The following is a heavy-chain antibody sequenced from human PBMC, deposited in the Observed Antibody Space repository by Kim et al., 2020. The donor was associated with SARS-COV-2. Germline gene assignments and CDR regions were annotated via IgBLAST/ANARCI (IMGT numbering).Heavy chain of an antibody. V-gene: IGHV1-3*01. D-gene: IGHD6-13*01. Sequence: KFQGRVTITRDTSASTADMELSSLRSEDTAVYYCARDGAIAAALNGMDVWGQGTTVTVSS. J-gene: IGHJ6*02. CDR3: ARDGAIAAALNGMDV.